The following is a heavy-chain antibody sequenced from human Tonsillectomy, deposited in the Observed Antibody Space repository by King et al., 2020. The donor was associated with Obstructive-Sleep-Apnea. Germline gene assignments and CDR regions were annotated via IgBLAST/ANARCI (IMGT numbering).Heavy chain of an antibody. CDR3: SSRLDDYRYWYFDL. CDR1: GYSFTSYW. D-gene: IGHD4-11*01. J-gene: IGHJ2*01. V-gene: IGHV5-10-1*01. CDR2: IDPGDSYT. Sequence: VQLVESGAEVKKPGESLRISCQGSGYSFTSYWITWVRQMPGKGLEWMGWIDPGDSYTNYSPSFQGHVTISADKSISTAYLQWSSLEASDTAMYYCSSRLDDYRYWYFDLWGRGTLVTVSS.